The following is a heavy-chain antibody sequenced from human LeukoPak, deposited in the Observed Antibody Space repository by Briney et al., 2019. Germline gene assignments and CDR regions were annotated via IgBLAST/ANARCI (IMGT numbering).Heavy chain of an antibody. CDR2: IYYSGST. CDR1: GGSISSGGYY. V-gene: IGHV4-31*03. Sequence: PSQTLSLTCTVSGGSISSGGYYWSWIRQHPGKGLEWIGYIYYSGSTYYNPSLKSRVTISVDTSKNQFSLKLSSVTAADTAVYYCARHGWTEHDYVWGSYRPVGGFDYWGQGTLVTVSS. CDR3: ARHGWTEHDYVWGSYRPVGGFDY. J-gene: IGHJ4*02. D-gene: IGHD3-16*02.